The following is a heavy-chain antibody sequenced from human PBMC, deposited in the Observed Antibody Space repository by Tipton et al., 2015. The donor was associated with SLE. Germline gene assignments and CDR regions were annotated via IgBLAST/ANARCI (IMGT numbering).Heavy chain of an antibody. CDR3: ARASTPNSYDCSGFYLSFYFDY. CDR2: IFYSGST. Sequence: TLSLTCTVSGDSISSSAYYWGWVRQPPGKGLEWIGTIFYSGSTYYNPSLESRVTISVDTSKNQFSLKLSSVTAADTAVYYCARASTPNSYDCSGFYLSFYFDYWGQGTQFTVSS. V-gene: IGHV4-39*07. D-gene: IGHD3-22*01. J-gene: IGHJ4*02. CDR1: GDSISSSAYY.